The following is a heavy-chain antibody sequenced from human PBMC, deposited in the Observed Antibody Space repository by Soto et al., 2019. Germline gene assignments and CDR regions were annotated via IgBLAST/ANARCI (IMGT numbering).Heavy chain of an antibody. D-gene: IGHD4-17*01. CDR2: IYRTDEK. CDR3: ARSREETTTVRIYFFDY. V-gene: IGHV2-5*01. J-gene: IGHJ4*02. Sequence: QITLKESGPTLVKPTQTLTLTCTFSGFSLDTSGVGVGWIRQPQGKALEWLAVIYRTDEKRYNLSLKSRLSITRETSRHQLVLAVTTLNPVYTSASCCARSREETTTVRIYFFDYLGEGTLGTVSS. CDR1: GFSLDTSGVG.